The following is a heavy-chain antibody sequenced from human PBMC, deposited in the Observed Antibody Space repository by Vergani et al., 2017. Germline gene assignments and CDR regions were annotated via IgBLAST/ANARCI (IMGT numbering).Heavy chain of an antibody. CDR2: ISGSGGST. J-gene: IGHJ6*03. CDR1: GFTFSSYA. V-gene: IGHV3-23*01. CDR3: AKDRSSFYYYYMDV. D-gene: IGHD2-2*01. Sequence: EVQLLESGGGLVQPGGSLRLSCAASGFTFSSYAMSWVRQAPGKGLEWVSAISGSGGSTYYADSVKGRFTISRDNSKNTLYLQMNSLRAEETAVYYCAKDRSSFYYYYMDVWGKGTTVTVSS.